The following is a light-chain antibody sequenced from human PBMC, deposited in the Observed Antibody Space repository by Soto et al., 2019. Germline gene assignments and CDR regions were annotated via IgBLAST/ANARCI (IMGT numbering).Light chain of an antibody. V-gene: IGLV2-14*01. J-gene: IGLJ1*01. CDR1: SRDVGGYTF. CDR2: EVS. CDR3: SSYTTSSTLV. Sequence: QSVLTQPASVSASLGQSITISCTGTSRDVGGYTFVSWYQQHPGKAPKLIIDEVSNRPSGISNRFSGSKSGTTASLTISGLQAEDEANYYCSSYTTSSTLVFGTGTKLTVL.